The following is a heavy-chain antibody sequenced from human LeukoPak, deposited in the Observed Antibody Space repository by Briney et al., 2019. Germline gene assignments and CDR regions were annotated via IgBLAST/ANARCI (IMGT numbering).Heavy chain of an antibody. V-gene: IGHV3-48*03. CDR3: ARVGATDWYFDL. Sequence: GGSLRLSCAASGFTFSSYEMNWVRQAPGKGLEWVSYISSSGSTIYYADSVKGRFTISRDNAKNSLYLQMNSLRAEDMAVYYCARVGATDWYFDLWGRGTLVTVSS. D-gene: IGHD1-26*01. CDR1: GFTFSSYE. J-gene: IGHJ2*01. CDR2: ISSSGSTI.